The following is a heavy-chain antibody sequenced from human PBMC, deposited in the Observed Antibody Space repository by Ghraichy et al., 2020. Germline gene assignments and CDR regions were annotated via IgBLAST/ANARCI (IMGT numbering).Heavy chain of an antibody. V-gene: IGHV4-59*01. CDR1: GVSMSYYF. J-gene: IGHJ4*02. CDR3: VPFDSGGFDH. D-gene: IGHD2-15*01. CDR2: ISYTGNT. Sequence: SQTLSLTCNVSGVSMSYYFWSWIRQPPGQGLEYIGYISYTGNTNYNPSLKSRLTISVDTSKKQFSLTLTSVTAADTALYYSVPFDSGGFDHRGQGTLVAVSS.